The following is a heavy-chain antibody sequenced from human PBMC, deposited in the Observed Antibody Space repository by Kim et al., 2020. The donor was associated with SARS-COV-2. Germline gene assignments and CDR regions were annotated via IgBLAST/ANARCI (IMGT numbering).Heavy chain of an antibody. Sequence: SETLSLTCTVSGGSISSYYWSWIRQPPGKGLEWIGYIYYSGSTNYNPSLKSRVTISVDTSKNQFSLKLSSVTAADTAVYYCARATPGYSSSWPKTKNYWEVGFLDVWGQGTTVTVSS. J-gene: IGHJ6*02. V-gene: IGHV4-59*08. CDR2: IYYSGST. CDR1: GGSISSYY. D-gene: IGHD6-13*01. CDR3: ARATPGYSSSWPKTKNYWEVGFLDV.